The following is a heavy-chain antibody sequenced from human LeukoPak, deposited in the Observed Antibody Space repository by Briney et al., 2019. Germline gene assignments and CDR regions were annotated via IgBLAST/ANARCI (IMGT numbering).Heavy chain of an antibody. J-gene: IGHJ6*03. CDR1: GYSISTSYY. Sequence: SETLSLTCTVSGYSISTSYYWGWIRQPPGKGLEWIGYVYYSGTTGYNPSLKSRVIIAVNTSKNQFSLKLTSVTAADTAVYYCARARLEPPYYMDVWDKGTTVTVSS. V-gene: IGHV4-38-2*02. CDR2: VYYSGTT. D-gene: IGHD3-16*01. CDR3: ARARLEPPYYMDV.